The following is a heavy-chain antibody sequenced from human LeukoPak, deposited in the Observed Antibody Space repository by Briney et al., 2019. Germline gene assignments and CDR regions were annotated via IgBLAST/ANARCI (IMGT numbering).Heavy chain of an antibody. Sequence: ASVKVSCKASGYTFTGYYMHWVRQAPGQGLEWMGWINPNSGGTNYAQKFQGRVTMTRDTSISTAYMELSRLRSDDTAVYYCARDRHYYDSSGYYGTHPRYYFDYWGQGTLVTVSS. V-gene: IGHV1-2*02. CDR1: GYTFTGYY. CDR2: INPNSGGT. J-gene: IGHJ4*02. CDR3: ARDRHYYDSSGYYGTHPRYYFDY. D-gene: IGHD3-22*01.